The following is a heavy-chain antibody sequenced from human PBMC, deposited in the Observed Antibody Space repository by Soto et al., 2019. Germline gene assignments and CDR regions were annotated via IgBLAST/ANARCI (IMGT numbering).Heavy chain of an antibody. D-gene: IGHD3-16*01. CDR3: ARDESPGGYYYGMDV. CDR2: INPNSGGT. J-gene: IGHJ6*02. Sequence: QVQLVQSGAEVKKPGASVKVSCKASGYTFTGYYMHWVRQAPGQGLEWMGWINPNSGGTNYAQKFQGWVTRTRDASISTAYMELSRLRSDDTAVYYCARDESPGGYYYGMDVWCQGTTVTVSS. V-gene: IGHV1-2*04. CDR1: GYTFTGYY.